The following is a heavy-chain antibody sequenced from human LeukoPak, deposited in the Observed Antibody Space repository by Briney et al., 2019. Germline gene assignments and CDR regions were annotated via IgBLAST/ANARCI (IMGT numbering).Heavy chain of an antibody. Sequence: GESLKISCKGSGYSYTSYWIGWVRQMPGKGLEWMGIIYPGDSATRYSPSLQGQVTISADKSISTAYLQWSSLKASDTAKYYCALGRRGAAGAFDIWGQGTLVTVSS. CDR2: IYPGDSAT. V-gene: IGHV5-51*01. D-gene: IGHD3-10*01. J-gene: IGHJ3*02. CDR1: GYSYTSYW. CDR3: ALGRRGAAGAFDI.